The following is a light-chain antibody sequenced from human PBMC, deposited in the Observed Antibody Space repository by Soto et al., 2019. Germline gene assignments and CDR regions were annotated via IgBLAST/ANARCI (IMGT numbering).Light chain of an antibody. CDR2: DAS. Sequence: DIQMTQSPSTLSASVGDRVTITCRASQSISSWLAWYQQKPGKAPKLLIYDASSLESGDPSRFSGSGSGTEFTLTVSSLKPDDFATYYCQQYNSYQWTFGQGTKVEIK. V-gene: IGKV1-5*01. J-gene: IGKJ1*01. CDR1: QSISSW. CDR3: QQYNSYQWT.